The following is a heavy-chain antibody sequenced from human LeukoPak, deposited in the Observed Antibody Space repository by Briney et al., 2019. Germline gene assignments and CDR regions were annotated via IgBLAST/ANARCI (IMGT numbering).Heavy chain of an antibody. CDR3: AIPPRRGFMGRARDYYYYMDV. D-gene: IGHD3-10*01. CDR2: MNPNSGNT. Sequence: GASVKVSCKASGYTFTSYDINWVRQATGQGLEWMGWMNPNSGNTGYAQKLQGRVTITRNTSISTAYMELSSLRSEDTAVYYCAIPPRRGFMGRARDYYYYMDVWGKGTTVTVSS. CDR1: GYTFTSYD. J-gene: IGHJ6*03. V-gene: IGHV1-8*03.